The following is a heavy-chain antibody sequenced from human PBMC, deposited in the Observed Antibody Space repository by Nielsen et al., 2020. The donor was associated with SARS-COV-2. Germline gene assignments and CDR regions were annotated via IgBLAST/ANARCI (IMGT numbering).Heavy chain of an antibody. CDR1: GFSLNSFGVG. Sequence: SGPTLVNPTQTLTLTCTFSGFSLNSFGVGVGWIRKPPGKALEWLGFIYWNDDRRYSPSLKTRITITKDTSKNQVVLTMTNMDPVDTGTYYCAHSPTVLAPHFDYWGQGALVTVSS. V-gene: IGHV2-5*01. CDR3: AHSPTVLAPHFDY. J-gene: IGHJ4*02. D-gene: IGHD4-17*01. CDR2: IYWNDDR.